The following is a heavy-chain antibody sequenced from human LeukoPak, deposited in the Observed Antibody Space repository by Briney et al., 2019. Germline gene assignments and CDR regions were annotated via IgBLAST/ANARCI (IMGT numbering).Heavy chain of an antibody. J-gene: IGHJ4*02. D-gene: IGHD6-19*01. Sequence: PSETLSLTCSVPGGSISSSNYYWGWIRQPPGKGLEWIGSIHYSGSTYYNPSLLGRVTMSVDTSTTQFSLRLSSVTAADTAVYYCARVHSSGWYRTNGKFDYWGQGTLVTVSS. CDR3: ARVHSSGWYRTNGKFDY. CDR1: GGSISSSNYY. V-gene: IGHV4-39*01. CDR2: IHYSGST.